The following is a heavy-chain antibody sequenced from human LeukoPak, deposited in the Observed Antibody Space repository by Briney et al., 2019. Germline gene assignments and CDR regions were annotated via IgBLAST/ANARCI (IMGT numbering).Heavy chain of an antibody. V-gene: IGHV4-59*11. D-gene: IGHD4-11*01. CDR1: GGSISSHY. J-gene: IGHJ6*03. CDR2: IYYSGTT. Sequence: SETLSLTCTVSGGSISSHYWGWIRQPPGKGLEWSGYIYYSGTTYYNPSLKSRVTISIDTSKNQFSLNLSSVTAADTAVYYCARGGYSNYYYYYYMDVWGKGTTVTVSS. CDR3: ARGGYSNYYYYYYMDV.